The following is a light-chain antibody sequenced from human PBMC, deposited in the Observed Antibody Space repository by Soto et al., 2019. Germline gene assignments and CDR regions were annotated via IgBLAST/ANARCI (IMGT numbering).Light chain of an antibody. CDR3: AAWDDNLSGLYV. Sequence: QSALTQSPSASGTPGQRVTISCSGSASTIGRNYVYWYQQLPGMAPKLLIYRNSQRPSGVPDRFSGSKSGTSASLAISGLRSEDEADYYCAAWDDNLSGLYVFGAGTKVTVL. CDR1: ASTIGRNY. CDR2: RNS. J-gene: IGLJ1*01. V-gene: IGLV1-47*01.